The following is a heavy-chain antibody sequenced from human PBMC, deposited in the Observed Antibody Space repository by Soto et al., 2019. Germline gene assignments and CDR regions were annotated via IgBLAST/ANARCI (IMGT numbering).Heavy chain of an antibody. Sequence: ASVKVSCKASGYTFTSYDINWVRPATGQGLEWMGWLNPNSGNTGLAQKFQGRVTMTRTISVSTAYMKVSRLRSEDTAVYYCARSSGYEMGYSGQGALVTVAS. CDR3: ARSSGYEMGY. CDR1: GYTFTSYD. V-gene: IGHV1-8*01. J-gene: IGHJ4*02. D-gene: IGHD5-12*01. CDR2: LNPNSGNT.